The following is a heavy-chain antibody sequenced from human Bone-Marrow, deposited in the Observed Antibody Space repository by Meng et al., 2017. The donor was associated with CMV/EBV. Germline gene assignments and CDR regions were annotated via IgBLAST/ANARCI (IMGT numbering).Heavy chain of an antibody. CDR1: GDTFTSYY. V-gene: IGHV1-46*01. J-gene: IGHJ4*02. Sequence: ASVKLSCKAAGDTFTSYYMHWVRQAPGQGLEWMGIINPSGGSTSNAQKFQGRDTMTRDTSTSTVYMELSSLRSEDTAVYYCAILGYGSSTSCYEADYWGQGTLVTVSS. CDR2: INPSGGST. CDR3: AILGYGSSTSCYEADY. D-gene: IGHD2-2*01.